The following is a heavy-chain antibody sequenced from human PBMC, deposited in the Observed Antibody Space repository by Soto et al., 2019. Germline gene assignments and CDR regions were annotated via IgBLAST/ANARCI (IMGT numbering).Heavy chain of an antibody. J-gene: IGHJ4*02. Sequence: EVQLLESGGGLVQPGGSLRLSCAASGFTFSSYAISWVRQAPGKGLEWVSAIYSGGTTYYADSVEGRFTISRDNSKNTLYLQINSLRAEDTAVYYCARGYSGSQGQLAVDYWGQGTLVTVST. D-gene: IGHD1-26*01. CDR1: GFTFSSYA. CDR3: ARGYSGSQGQLAVDY. CDR2: IYSGGTT. V-gene: IGHV3-23*05.